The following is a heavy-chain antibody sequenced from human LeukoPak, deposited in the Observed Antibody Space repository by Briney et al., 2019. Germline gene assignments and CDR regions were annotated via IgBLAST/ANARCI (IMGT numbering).Heavy chain of an antibody. CDR3: ARDKARGSGSRFYYYYYYMDV. Sequence: SVKVSCKASGYTFTGYYMHWVRQAPGQGLEWMGGIIPIFGTANYAQKFQGRVTITADESTSTAYMELSSLRSEDTAVYYCARDKARGSGSRFYYYYYYMDVWGKGTTVTVSS. CDR2: IIPIFGTA. V-gene: IGHV1-69*13. D-gene: IGHD3-10*01. CDR1: GYTFTGYY. J-gene: IGHJ6*03.